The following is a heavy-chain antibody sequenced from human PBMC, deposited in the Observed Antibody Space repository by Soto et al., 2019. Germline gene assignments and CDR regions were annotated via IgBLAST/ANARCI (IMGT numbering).Heavy chain of an antibody. CDR3: ATGYYYDSSVRRAFDY. J-gene: IGHJ4*02. CDR2: ISYDGSNK. Sequence: GGSLRLSCAASGFTFSSYGMHWVRQAPGKGLEWVAVISYDGSNKYYADSVKGRFTISRDNSKNTLYLQMNSLRAEDTAVYYCATGYYYDSSVRRAFDYWGQGTLVTVSS. V-gene: IGHV3-30*03. CDR1: GFTFSSYG. D-gene: IGHD3-22*01.